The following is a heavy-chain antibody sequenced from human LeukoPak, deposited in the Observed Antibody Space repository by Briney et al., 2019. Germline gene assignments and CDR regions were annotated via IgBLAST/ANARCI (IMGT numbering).Heavy chain of an antibody. D-gene: IGHD2-15*01. V-gene: IGHV4-34*01. CDR2: INHSGST. Sequence: SETLSLTCTVSGGSISSYYWSWIRQPPGKGLEWIGEINHSGSTNYNPSLKSRVTISVDTSKNQFSLKLSSVTAADTAVYYCARVRVVVVAAHNLRRYYYGMDVWGQGTTVTVSS. CDR1: GGSISSYY. J-gene: IGHJ6*02. CDR3: ARVRVVVVAAHNLRRYYYGMDV.